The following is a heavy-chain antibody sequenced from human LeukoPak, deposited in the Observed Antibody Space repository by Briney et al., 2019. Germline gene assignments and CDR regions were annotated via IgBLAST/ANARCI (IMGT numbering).Heavy chain of an antibody. V-gene: IGHV3-30*18. Sequence: GGSLRLSCAASGFSFSNYGMYWVRQAPGKGLEWVAVLLYDGTKKYNEESVKGRFTISRDNSENTLFLQMNSLRAEDTAVYYCAKIAVAEDYWGQGTLVTVSS. D-gene: IGHD6-19*01. J-gene: IGHJ4*02. CDR3: AKIAVAEDY. CDR1: GFSFSNYG. CDR2: LLYDGTKK.